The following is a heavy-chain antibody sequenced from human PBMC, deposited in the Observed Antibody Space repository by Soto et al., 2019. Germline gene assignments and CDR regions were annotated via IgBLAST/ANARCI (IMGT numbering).Heavy chain of an antibody. Sequence: QVQLVQSGAEVEKPGASVKVSCRASGYTFTTYALHWVRQAPGQRPEWMGWISPDNGNTKYSENFQARVTMTRDTSASTAYMELSNLRSEDTVVYYCARKRSYDMFYDIWGQGTMVTVSS. D-gene: IGHD3-10*01. CDR1: GYTFTTYA. CDR2: ISPDNGNT. CDR3: ARKRSYDMFYDI. J-gene: IGHJ3*02. V-gene: IGHV1-3*01.